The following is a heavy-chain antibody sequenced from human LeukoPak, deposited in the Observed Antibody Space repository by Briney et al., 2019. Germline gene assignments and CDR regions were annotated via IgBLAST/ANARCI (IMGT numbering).Heavy chain of an antibody. V-gene: IGHV3-74*01. Sequence: GGSLRLSCVASGNYWMHWVRQAPGKGLVWVSHINSDGSWTSYADSVKGRFTISKDNAKNTVYLQMNNLRAEDTAVYYCVSFYETYWGRGTLVTVSS. CDR3: VSFYETY. CDR2: INSDGSWT. CDR1: GNYW. J-gene: IGHJ4*02. D-gene: IGHD2-2*01.